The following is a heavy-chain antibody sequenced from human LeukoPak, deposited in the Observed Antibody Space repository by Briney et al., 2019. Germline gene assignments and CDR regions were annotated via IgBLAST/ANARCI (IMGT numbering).Heavy chain of an antibody. CDR2: IKQDGSEK. V-gene: IGHV3-7*01. Sequence: GGSLRLSCAASGFTFSSYWMSWVRQAPGKGLEWVASIKQDGSEKYYVDSMKGRFTISRDNSKNTLYLQMNSLRAEDTAVYYCARRGYCSSTSCYGYYYYIDVWGKGTTVTVSS. J-gene: IGHJ6*03. D-gene: IGHD2-2*01. CDR3: ARRGYCSSTSCYGYYYYIDV. CDR1: GFTFSSYW.